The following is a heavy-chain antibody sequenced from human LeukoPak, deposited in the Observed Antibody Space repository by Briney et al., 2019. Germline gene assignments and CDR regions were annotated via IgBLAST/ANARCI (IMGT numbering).Heavy chain of an antibody. CDR1: GGTFSSYA. CDR3: ARNGRFGELFPYYYYGMDV. J-gene: IGHJ6*02. V-gene: IGHV1-69*04. D-gene: IGHD3-10*01. Sequence: ASVKVSCKASGGTFSSYAISWVRQAPGQGLEWMGRIIPILGIANYAQKFQGRVTITADKSTSTAYMELSSLRSEDTAVYYCARNGRFGELFPYYYYGMDVWGQGTTVTVSS. CDR2: IIPILGIA.